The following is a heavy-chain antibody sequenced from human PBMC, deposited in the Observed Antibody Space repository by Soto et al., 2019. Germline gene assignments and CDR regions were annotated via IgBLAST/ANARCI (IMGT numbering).Heavy chain of an antibody. Sequence: QVQLQESGPGLVKPSGTLSLTCAVSGGSISTTHWWTWVRQPPGKGLEWIGEIYHSGSTNYNPSLKSRVTISVDNSKNQFSLKLSSVTAADTAVYYCARKSYYDPCHCDPWGQGTLVTVSS. J-gene: IGHJ5*02. V-gene: IGHV4-4*02. CDR1: GGSISTTHW. D-gene: IGHD3-22*01. CDR3: ARKSYYDPCHCDP. CDR2: IYHSGST.